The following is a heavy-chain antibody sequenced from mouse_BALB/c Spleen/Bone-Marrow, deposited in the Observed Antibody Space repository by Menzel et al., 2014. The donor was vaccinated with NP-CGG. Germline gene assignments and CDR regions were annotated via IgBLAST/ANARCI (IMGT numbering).Heavy chain of an antibody. CDR1: GFSFSSYA. CDR2: ISGGGNS. D-gene: IGHD1-2*01. CDR3: ARARGVTTATPYYFDY. Sequence: EVKVVESGGGLVKPGGSLKLSCAASGFSFSSYAVSWVRRTPEKRLEWVASISGGGNSYHSDNMKGRFTISRDNARNILYLQMSSLRSEDTAMYYCARARGVTTATPYYFDYWGQGTALTVSS. V-gene: IGHV5-6-5*01. J-gene: IGHJ2*01.